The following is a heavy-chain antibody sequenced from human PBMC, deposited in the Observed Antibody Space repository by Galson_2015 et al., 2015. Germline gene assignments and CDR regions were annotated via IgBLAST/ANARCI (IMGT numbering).Heavy chain of an antibody. Sequence: SVKVSCKASGYTFTTYYMHWVRQAPGQGLEWMGIINPSGGTTSYAQKFQGRVTLTTDTSTTTVSMDLSRLRSDDTAVYYCARGWGGRGFGGNRAYSDAWGQRTLATVSS. CDR2: INPSGGTT. V-gene: IGHV1-46*01. CDR3: ARGWGGRGFGGNRAYSDA. J-gene: IGHJ4*02. D-gene: IGHD4-23*01. CDR1: GYTFTTYY.